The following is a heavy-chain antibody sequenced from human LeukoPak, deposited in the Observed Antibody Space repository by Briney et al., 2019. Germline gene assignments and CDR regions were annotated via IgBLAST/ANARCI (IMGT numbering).Heavy chain of an antibody. CDR1: GGSISSSSYY. J-gene: IGHJ5*02. CDR2: IYYSGST. Sequence: KASETLSLTCTVSGGSISSSSYYWGWIRQPPGKGLEWIGSIYYSGSTYYNPSLKSRVTISVDTSKNQFSLKLSSVTAADTAVYYCARQYYDFGSGSAGDWFDPWGQGTLVTVSS. D-gene: IGHD3-3*01. CDR3: ARQYYDFGSGSAGDWFDP. V-gene: IGHV4-39*01.